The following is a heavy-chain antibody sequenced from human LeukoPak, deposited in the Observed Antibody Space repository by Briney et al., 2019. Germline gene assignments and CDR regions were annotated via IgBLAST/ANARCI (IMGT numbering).Heavy chain of an antibody. V-gene: IGHV1-8*01. D-gene: IGHD5-12*01. CDR1: GYTFTSYD. Sequence: GASVKVSCKASGYTFTSYDINWVRQATGQGLEWMGWMNPNSGNTGYAQKFQGRATMTRNTSIGTAYMELSSLRSEDTAVYYCARGIRLRGSTGRYYYYMDVWGKGTTVTVSS. CDR2: MNPNSGNT. CDR3: ARGIRLRGSTGRYYYYMDV. J-gene: IGHJ6*03.